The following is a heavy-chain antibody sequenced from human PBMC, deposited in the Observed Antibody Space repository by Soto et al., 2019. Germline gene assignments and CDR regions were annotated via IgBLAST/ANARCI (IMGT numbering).Heavy chain of an antibody. CDR3: ARESGGAPATLDYYYFYMDV. CDR1: GDTFNDYY. D-gene: IGHD1-26*01. Sequence: QVQLVQSGAEVKRPGASVTVSCRSSGDTFNDYYIHWVRQAPGQGLEWMGWINPNGGVTKYAQKFQGWVSMTRDTSIRTVYMQLSRLRSHATADYYRARESGGAPATLDYYYFYMDVWGTGTTVTVSS. CDR2: INPNGGVT. J-gene: IGHJ6*03. V-gene: IGHV1-2*04.